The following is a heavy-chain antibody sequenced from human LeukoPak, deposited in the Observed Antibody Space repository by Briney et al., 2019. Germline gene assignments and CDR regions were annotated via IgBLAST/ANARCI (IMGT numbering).Heavy chain of an antibody. J-gene: IGHJ4*02. CDR3: STYYYNSGITFDY. D-gene: IGHD3-10*01. V-gene: IGHV3-15*01. CDR1: GFTFSNAW. Sequence: GGSLRLSCVASGFTFSNAWMSWVRQAPGKRLEWVGRIKSKTDGGTTEYAAPVKGRFTISRDDSINTVYLQMNSLKTEDTAVYYCSTYYYNSGITFDYWGRGTLVTVSS. CDR2: IKSKTDGGTT.